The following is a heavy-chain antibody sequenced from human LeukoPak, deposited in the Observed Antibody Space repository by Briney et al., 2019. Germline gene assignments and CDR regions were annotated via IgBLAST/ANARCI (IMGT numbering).Heavy chain of an antibody. CDR2: IYYSGST. CDR1: GGSISSYY. D-gene: IGHD3-9*01. V-gene: IGHV4-59*01. CDR3: ARVDFDWLFDY. Sequence: PSETLSLTCTVSGGSISSYYWSWIRQPPGKGLEWIGYIYYSGSTNYNPSLKSRATISVDTSKNQFSLELNSVTAADTAVYYCARVDFDWLFDYWGQGTLVTVSS. J-gene: IGHJ4*02.